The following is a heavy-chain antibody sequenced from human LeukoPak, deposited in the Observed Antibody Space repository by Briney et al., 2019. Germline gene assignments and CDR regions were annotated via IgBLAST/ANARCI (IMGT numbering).Heavy chain of an antibody. CDR1: GDSISNYF. D-gene: IGHD6-19*01. CDR2: IYNSGNP. Sequence: PSETLSLTCTVSGDSISNYFWSWLRQPAGKGLEWIGRIYNSGNPDYNPSLKSRVTISVDTSKNQFSLKLSSVTAADTAVYYCARDQVSSGGYPYYYYMDVWGKGTTVTVSS. V-gene: IGHV4-4*07. J-gene: IGHJ6*03. CDR3: ARDQVSSGGYPYYYYMDV.